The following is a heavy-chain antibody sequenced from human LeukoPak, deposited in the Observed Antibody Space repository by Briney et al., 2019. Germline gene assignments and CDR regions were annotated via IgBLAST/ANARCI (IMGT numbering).Heavy chain of an antibody. J-gene: IGHJ4*02. CDR3: ARGPYPSGYYPPYFDY. Sequence: ASVKVSCKASGYTFTTHPINWVRQAPGQGLEWMGWNSAYNGNTNYAQKLQGRVTMTTDTSTSTAYMELRSLRSDDTAVYYCARGPYPSGYYPPYFDYWGQGTLVTVSS. CDR1: GYTFTTHP. V-gene: IGHV1-18*01. CDR2: NSAYNGNT. D-gene: IGHD3-22*01.